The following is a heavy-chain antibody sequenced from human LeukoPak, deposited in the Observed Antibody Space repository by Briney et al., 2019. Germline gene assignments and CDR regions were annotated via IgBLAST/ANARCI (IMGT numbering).Heavy chain of an antibody. CDR1: GGSISSSSYY. D-gene: IGHD1-26*01. CDR3: ARDVRGKVGATDVYYFDY. CDR2: IYYSGST. Sequence: PSETLSLTCTVSGGSISSSSYYWGWIRQPPGKGLEWIGSIYYSGSTYYNPSLKSRVTISVDTSKNQFSLKLSSVTAADTAVYYCARDVRGKVGATDVYYFDYWGQGTLVTVSS. J-gene: IGHJ4*02. V-gene: IGHV4-39*07.